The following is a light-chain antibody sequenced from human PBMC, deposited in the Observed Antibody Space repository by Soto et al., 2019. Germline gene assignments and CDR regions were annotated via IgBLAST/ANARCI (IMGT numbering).Light chain of an antibody. V-gene: IGLV2-23*01. CDR3: CSYAGSSTHV. Sequence: QSVLTQPASVSGSPGQSITISCTGTSSDVGSYNFVSWYQQHPGNAPKLMIYEGSKRPSGVSNRFSGSKSGNMASLTISGLRAEDEADYYCCSYAGSSTHVFGTGTKLTVL. CDR2: EGS. J-gene: IGLJ1*01. CDR1: SSDVGSYNF.